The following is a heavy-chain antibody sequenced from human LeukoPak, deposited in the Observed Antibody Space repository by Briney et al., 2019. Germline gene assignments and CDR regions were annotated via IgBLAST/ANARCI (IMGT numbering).Heavy chain of an antibody. Sequence: GGSLRLSCAASGFTSTNYAMNWVRQAPGKGPEWVAVIWYDGSNKYYGDSVKGRFTISRDNSKKTPYLQMNSLRVEDTAVYYCARGDGYNDAEYLQHWGQGTLVTVS. CDR3: ARGDGYNDAEYLQH. CDR1: GFTSTNYA. J-gene: IGHJ1*01. CDR2: IWYDGSNK. V-gene: IGHV3-33*08. D-gene: IGHD5-24*01.